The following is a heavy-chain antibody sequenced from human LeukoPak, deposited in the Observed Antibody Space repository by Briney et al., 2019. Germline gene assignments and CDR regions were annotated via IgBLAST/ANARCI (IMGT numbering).Heavy chain of an antibody. CDR3: ARVVRGVIHWFDP. Sequence: GGSLRLSCAASGFTFTSYAMSWVRQAPGKGLEWVSAISAGGENTDYADSVKGRFTISRDNSKNTLYLQMNSLRAEDTAVYYCARVVRGVIHWFDPWGQGTLVTVSS. J-gene: IGHJ5*02. CDR2: ISAGGENT. CDR1: GFTFTSYA. D-gene: IGHD3-10*01. V-gene: IGHV3-23*01.